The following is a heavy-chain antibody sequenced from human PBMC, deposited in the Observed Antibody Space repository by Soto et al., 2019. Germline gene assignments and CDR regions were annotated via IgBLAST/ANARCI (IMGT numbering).Heavy chain of an antibody. V-gene: IGHV4-4*02. CDR3: ACKVAATGMGGFDY. J-gene: IGHJ4*02. D-gene: IGHD6-13*01. CDR1: GGSISSSNW. Sequence: SETLSLTCAVSGGSISSSNWWSWVRQPPGKGLEWIGEIYHSGSTNYNPSLKSRVTISVDKSKNQFSLKLSSVTAADTAVYYCACKVAATGMGGFDYWGQGTLVTVSS. CDR2: IYHSGST.